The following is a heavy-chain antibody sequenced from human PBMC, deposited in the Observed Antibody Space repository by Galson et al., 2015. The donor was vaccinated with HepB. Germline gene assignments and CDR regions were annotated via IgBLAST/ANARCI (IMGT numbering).Heavy chain of an antibody. CDR1: GFTFSSYA. V-gene: IGHV3-64D*06. CDR3: VKGWVRWRVGVQGVDY. CDR2: ISSNGGST. J-gene: IGHJ4*02. Sequence: SLRLSCAASGFTFSSYAMHWVRQAPGKGLEYVSAISSNGGSTYYADSVKGRFTISRDNSKNTLYLQMSSLRAEDTAVYYCVKGWVRWRVGVQGVDYWGQGTLVTVSS. D-gene: IGHD4-23*01.